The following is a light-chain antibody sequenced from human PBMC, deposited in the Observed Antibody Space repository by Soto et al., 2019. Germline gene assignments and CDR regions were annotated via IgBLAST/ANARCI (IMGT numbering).Light chain of an antibody. V-gene: IGKV3-11*01. J-gene: IGKJ4*01. CDR3: QQRSNWPLLT. CDR1: QSVSSY. Sequence: EIVLTQSPATLSLSPGERATLSCRASQSVSSYLAWYQQKPGQAPRLLIYDASNRATGIPARFSGGGSGTDFTLTISSLEPEDFAVYYCQQRSNWPLLTFGGGTRWIS. CDR2: DAS.